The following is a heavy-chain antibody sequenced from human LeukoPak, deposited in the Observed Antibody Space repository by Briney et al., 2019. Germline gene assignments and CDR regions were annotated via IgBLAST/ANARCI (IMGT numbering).Heavy chain of an antibody. CDR2: ISGSGGST. D-gene: IGHD6-13*01. V-gene: IGHV3-23*01. J-gene: IGHJ4*02. CDR3: AKGRSRSYTGPDY. CDR1: GFTFSSYA. Sequence: GGSLRLSCAASGFTFSSYAMSWVRQAPGKGLEWVSAISGSGGSTYYADSAKGRFTISRDNSKNTLYLQMNSLRAEDTAVYYCAKGRSRSYTGPDYWGQGTLVTVSS.